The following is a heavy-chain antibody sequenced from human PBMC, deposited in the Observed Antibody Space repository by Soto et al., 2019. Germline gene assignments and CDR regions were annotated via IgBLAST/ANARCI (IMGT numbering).Heavy chain of an antibody. Sequence: EKQLVESGGALAQPGGSLRLSCVGSGFTFSIYALTWVRQAPGKGLEWVSLITNNGDTTFFGDSVKGRFSISRDNSKNTPQLPLENLRAEDTTVYYCATSAGYGAAFDVWGQGTMVAVSS. CDR3: ATSAGYGAAFDV. CDR1: GFTFSIYA. J-gene: IGHJ3*01. CDR2: ITNNGDTT. D-gene: IGHD5-12*01. V-gene: IGHV3-23*04.